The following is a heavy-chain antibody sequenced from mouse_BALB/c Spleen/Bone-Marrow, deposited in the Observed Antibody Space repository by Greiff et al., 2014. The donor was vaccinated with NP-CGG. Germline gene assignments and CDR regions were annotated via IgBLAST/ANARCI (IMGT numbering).Heavy chain of an antibody. CDR3: ARRGYGNHGYYAMDY. CDR1: GFTFNRYV. V-gene: IGHV5-9-2*01. J-gene: IGHJ4*01. CDR2: ISVGGSYS. D-gene: IGHD2-1*01. Sequence: DVKLQESGGGLVKPGGSLKLSCAATGFTFNRYVMSWVRQTPEKRLEWVASISVGGSYSYYPDSVKGRFTISRDNAKNSLYLQMSSLRSEDTAMFYCARRGYGNHGYYAMDYWGQGTSVTVSS.